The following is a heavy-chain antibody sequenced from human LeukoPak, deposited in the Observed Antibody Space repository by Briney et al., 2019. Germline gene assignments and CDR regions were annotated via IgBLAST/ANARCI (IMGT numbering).Heavy chain of an antibody. CDR1: GFIFTNYG. CDR3: AKGSKEVLFTRDHYMDV. V-gene: IGHV3-9*01. J-gene: IGHJ6*03. Sequence: GGPLRLSCAASGFIFTNYGMHWVRQVPGKGLEWVSGISWNSGSIGYADSVKGRFTISRDNAKNSLYLQMNSLRAEDTALYYCAKGSKEVLFTRDHYMDVWGKGTTVTISS. CDR2: ISWNSGSI. D-gene: IGHD3-3*01.